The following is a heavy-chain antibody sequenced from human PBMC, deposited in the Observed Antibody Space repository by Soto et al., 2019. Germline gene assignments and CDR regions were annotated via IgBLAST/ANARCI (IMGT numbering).Heavy chain of an antibody. CDR1: GFTFSSYS. CDR3: ARDLALRYFDWSL. D-gene: IGHD3-9*01. J-gene: IGHJ4*02. Sequence: PGGSLRLSCAASGFTFSSYSMNWVRQAPGKGLEWVSSISSSSSYIYYADSVKGRFTISRDNAKNSLYLQMNSLRAEDTAVYYWARDLALRYFDWSLGGQGTLVTVSS. CDR2: ISSSSSYI. V-gene: IGHV3-21*01.